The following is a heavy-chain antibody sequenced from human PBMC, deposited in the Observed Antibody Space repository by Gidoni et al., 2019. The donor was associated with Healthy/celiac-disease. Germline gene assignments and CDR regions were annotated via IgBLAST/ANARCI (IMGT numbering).Heavy chain of an antibody. D-gene: IGHD3-22*01. Sequence: QVQLQQWGAGLLKPSETLSLTCAVDGGSFSGYYWSWIRQPPGKGLEWIGEINHSGSTNYNPSLKSRVTISVDTSKNQFSLKLSSVTAADTAVYYCARGRSYYYDSSGYYYWGQGTLVTVSS. V-gene: IGHV4-34*01. J-gene: IGHJ4*02. CDR3: ARGRSYYYDSSGYYY. CDR2: INHSGST. CDR1: GGSFSGYY.